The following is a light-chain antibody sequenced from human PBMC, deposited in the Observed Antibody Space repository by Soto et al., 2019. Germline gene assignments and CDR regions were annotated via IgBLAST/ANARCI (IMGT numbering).Light chain of an antibody. CDR1: QSVSNN. V-gene: IGKV3-15*01. J-gene: IGKJ5*01. CDR3: QQYNNWPYT. CDR2: AAS. Sequence: EIVMTQSPATLSVSPGERATLACRASQSVSNNLAWYQQKPGQAPRLLIYAASTRATGIPARFSGSGSGTEFTVTISSLQSEDFAAYYCQQYNNWPYTFGQGTRLEIK.